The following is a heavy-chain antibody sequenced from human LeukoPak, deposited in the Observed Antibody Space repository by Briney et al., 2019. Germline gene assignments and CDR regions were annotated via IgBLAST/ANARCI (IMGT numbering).Heavy chain of an antibody. Sequence: GGSLSLPCAGTGFAFNMFAIDWVRQAPGKGLEWVSGLSRGGSSTNYADFLKGRFTISRDKSHNSVFLQMNSLRPEDTGVYYCAREQRIRHCSEGVCTEGYYFDYWGQGTLVTVSS. CDR3: AREQRIRHCSEGVCTEGYYFDY. CDR1: GFAFNMFA. V-gene: IGHV3-23*01. J-gene: IGHJ4*02. CDR2: LSRGGSST. D-gene: IGHD2-15*01.